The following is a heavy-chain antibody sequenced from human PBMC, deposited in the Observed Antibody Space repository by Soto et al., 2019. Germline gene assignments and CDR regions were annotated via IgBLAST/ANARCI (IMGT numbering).Heavy chain of an antibody. Sequence: SQTLSLSCAISGDSVSSDITSWNWIRQSPSRGLEWLGRTYYRSKWFHDYAASVKSRITINPDTSKNQFSLELNSMTPEDTAVYYCARGNALDVWGQGTVVTVSS. J-gene: IGHJ3*01. CDR2: TYYRSKWFH. D-gene: IGHD3-10*01. CDR3: ARGNALDV. V-gene: IGHV6-1*01. CDR1: GDSVSSDITS.